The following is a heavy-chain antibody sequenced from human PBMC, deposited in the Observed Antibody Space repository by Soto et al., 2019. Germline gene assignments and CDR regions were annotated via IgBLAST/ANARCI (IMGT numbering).Heavy chain of an antibody. J-gene: IGHJ4*02. D-gene: IGHD5-18*01. Sequence: GGSVRLSCAASGFMFSSYARHWVRQGPAKGLEWVAVIPFDGSNKYYADSVKGRFTISRDNSKNTLYLQINSLRAEDPAVYYCAKVFYGYSEYDSRGQGTLVTVSP. CDR2: IPFDGSNK. CDR3: AKVFYGYSEYDS. CDR1: GFMFSSYA. V-gene: IGHV3-30-3*01.